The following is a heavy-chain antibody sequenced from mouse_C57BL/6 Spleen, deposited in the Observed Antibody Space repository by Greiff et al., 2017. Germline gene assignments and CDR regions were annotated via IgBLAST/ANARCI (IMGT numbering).Heavy chain of an antibody. J-gene: IGHJ1*03. CDR3: AREGRSSCDFDV. Sequence: VQLQQSDAELVKPGASVKISCKVSGYTFTDHTIHWMKQRPEQSLEWIGYIYPRDGSTRYNEKFTGKATLTADQSSSTAYMQLNSRTSSDSAAYFCAREGRSSCDFDVWGTGTTVTVSS. CDR2: IYPRDGST. D-gene: IGHD1-1*01. CDR1: GYTFTDHT. V-gene: IGHV1-78*01.